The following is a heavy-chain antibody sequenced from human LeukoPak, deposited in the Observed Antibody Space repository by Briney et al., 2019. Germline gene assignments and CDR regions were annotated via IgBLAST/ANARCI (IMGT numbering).Heavy chain of an antibody. D-gene: IGHD2-15*01. Sequence: GASVKVSCKASGGTFSSHAIAWVRQAPGQGPEWMGGIIPISGTADYAQKFQGRVTITTDQSTSTAYMELSSLTSDDTAVYFCARDLADTLEGPGNWGQGTLVTVSS. CDR2: IIPISGTA. V-gene: IGHV1-69*05. CDR1: GGTFSSHA. J-gene: IGHJ4*02. CDR3: ARDLADTLEGPGN.